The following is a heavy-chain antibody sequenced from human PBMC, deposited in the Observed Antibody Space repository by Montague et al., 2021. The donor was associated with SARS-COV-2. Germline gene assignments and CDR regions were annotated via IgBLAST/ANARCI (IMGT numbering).Heavy chain of an antibody. CDR3: ARDRDWDDWCGMDV. D-gene: IGHD2-21*01. CDR1: RFIFSSYE. Sequence: SLRLSFSASRFIFSSYEMNWVRQAPGKGLEWISYISSSGGGSTKHYTDSVKGRFTISRDNAKNSLYLQMNSLRVEDTAIYYCARDRDWDDWCGMDVWGQGTTVTVSS. CDR2: ISSSGGGSTK. J-gene: IGHJ6*02. V-gene: IGHV3-48*03.